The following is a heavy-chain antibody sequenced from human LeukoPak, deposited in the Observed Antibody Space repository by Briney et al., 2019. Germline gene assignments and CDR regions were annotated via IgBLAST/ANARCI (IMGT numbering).Heavy chain of an antibody. V-gene: IGHV4-59*01. Sequence: SETLSLTCTVSGGSISSYYWSWIRQPPGKGLEWIGYIYYSGSTNYNPSLKSRVTISVDTSKNQFSLKLSSVTAADTAVYYCARGRYYDSSGYWDDAFAIWGQGTMVTVSS. CDR3: ARGRYYDSSGYWDDAFAI. J-gene: IGHJ3*02. CDR2: IYYSGST. D-gene: IGHD3-22*01. CDR1: GGSISSYY.